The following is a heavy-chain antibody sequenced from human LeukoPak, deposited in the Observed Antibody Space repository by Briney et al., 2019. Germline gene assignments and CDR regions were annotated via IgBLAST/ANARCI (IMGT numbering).Heavy chain of an antibody. J-gene: IGHJ1*01. CDR2: VYNSGDT. CDR1: GFSVSSNY. Sequence: GGSLRLSCAVSGFSVSSNYVSWVRQAPGKGLEWVSVVYNSGDTYYSDSVKGRFTISRDNSKNTLYLQMNSLTVEDTAVYYCARDGRAAYNRVYFQHWGQGTLVTVSS. D-gene: IGHD5-24*01. CDR3: ARDGRAAYNRVYFQH. V-gene: IGHV3-53*01.